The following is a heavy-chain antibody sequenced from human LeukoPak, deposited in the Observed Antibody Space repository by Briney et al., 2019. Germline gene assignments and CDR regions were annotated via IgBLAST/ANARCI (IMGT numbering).Heavy chain of an antibody. CDR1: GYSFISYY. Sequence: GASVKVSCKASGYSFISYYMHWVRLAPGQGLEWMGIIDPSGGDTTYAPKFQDRVTLTRDTSTSTVYLGLSSLRSDDTAVYYCAKGDRLAAYSSYYYYYYMDVWGKGTTVTISS. D-gene: IGHD6-25*01. J-gene: IGHJ6*03. CDR2: IDPSGGDT. V-gene: IGHV1-46*01. CDR3: AKGDRLAAYSSYYYYYYMDV.